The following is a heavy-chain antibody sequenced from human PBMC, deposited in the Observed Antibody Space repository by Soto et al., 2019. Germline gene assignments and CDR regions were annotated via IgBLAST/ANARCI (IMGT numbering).Heavy chain of an antibody. CDR2: ISYDGSNK. V-gene: IGHV3-30*18. Sequence: QVQLVESGGGVVQPGRSLRLSCAASGFTFSSYGMHWVRQAPGKGLEWVAVISYDGSNKYYADSVKGRFTISRDNSKNTLYLQMNSLRAEDTAVYYCAKAPLDIVVVVAAGPVSDYFDYWGQGTLVTVSS. CDR1: GFTFSSYG. D-gene: IGHD2-15*01. CDR3: AKAPLDIVVVVAAGPVSDYFDY. J-gene: IGHJ4*02.